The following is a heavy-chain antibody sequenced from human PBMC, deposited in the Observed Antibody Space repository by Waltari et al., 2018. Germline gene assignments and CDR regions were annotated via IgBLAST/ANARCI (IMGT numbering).Heavy chain of an antibody. CDR1: GGSISSYY. Sequence: QVQLQESGPGLVKPSETLSLTCTVSGGSISSYYWSWIRQPPGKGLEWIGYIYYSGSTNYNPSLKSRVTISVDTSKNQFSLKLSSVTAADTAVYYCARETLNYYYMDVWGKGTTVTVSS. CDR2: IYYSGST. J-gene: IGHJ6*03. CDR3: ARETLNYYYMDV. V-gene: IGHV4-59*01.